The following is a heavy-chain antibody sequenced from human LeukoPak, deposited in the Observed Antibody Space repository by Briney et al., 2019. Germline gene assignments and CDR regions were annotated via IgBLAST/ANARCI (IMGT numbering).Heavy chain of an antibody. D-gene: IGHD3-10*01. J-gene: IGHJ4*02. CDR1: GCTFTIYD. Sequence: ASVTVSCTASGCTFTIYDISWVRQAPGQGLEWMGWIIPIFGTANYAQKLQGRVTITKDESTSTAYMELSSLRTEDTAVYCCARAAGTMVRGVISGKQFDYWGQGTLVTVSS. V-gene: IGHV1-69*05. CDR2: IIPIFGTA. CDR3: ARAAGTMVRGVISGKQFDY.